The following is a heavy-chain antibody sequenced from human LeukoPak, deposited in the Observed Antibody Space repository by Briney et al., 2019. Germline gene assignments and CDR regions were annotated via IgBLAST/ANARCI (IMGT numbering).Heavy chain of an antibody. D-gene: IGHD3-16*01. V-gene: IGHV3-48*01. CDR1: GFTFSSYS. Sequence: GGSLRLSCAASGFTFSSYSINWVRQAPGKGLEWVSYISSSSSTIYYADSVKGRFTISRDNAKNSLYLQMNSLRAEDTAVYYCARDRDYYDYVWGSPYYFGYWGQGTLVTVSS. CDR3: ARDRDYYDYVWGSPYYFGY. CDR2: ISSSSSTI. J-gene: IGHJ4*02.